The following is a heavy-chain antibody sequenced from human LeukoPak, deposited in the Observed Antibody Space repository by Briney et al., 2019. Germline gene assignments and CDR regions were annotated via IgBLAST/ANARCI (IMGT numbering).Heavy chain of an antibody. D-gene: IGHD4-17*01. CDR3: AKERSDYGDYRYFDY. V-gene: IGHV3-30*18. Sequence: GGSLRLSCAASGFTFSSYGMHWVRQAPGKGLEWVAVISYDGSNKYYADSVKGRFTISRDNPKNTLYLQMNSLRAEDTAVYYCAKERSDYGDYRYFDYWGQGTLVTVSS. CDR1: GFTFSSYG. J-gene: IGHJ4*02. CDR2: ISYDGSNK.